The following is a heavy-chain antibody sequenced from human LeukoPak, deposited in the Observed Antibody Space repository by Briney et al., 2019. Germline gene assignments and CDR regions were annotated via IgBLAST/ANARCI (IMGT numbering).Heavy chain of an antibody. V-gene: IGHV3-7*01. CDR3: ARVAKYYYGSETYYFFEH. J-gene: IGHJ4*02. D-gene: IGHD3-10*01. CDR1: GFTFTTYW. Sequence: TGGSLRLSCAASGFTFTTYWMSWVRQAPGKGLEWVANINQDGSEKYFVDSVKGRFTTSRDNAKNSLYLQMNSLRVEDTAVYYCARVAKYYYGSETYYFFEHWGQGTPVTASS. CDR2: INQDGSEK.